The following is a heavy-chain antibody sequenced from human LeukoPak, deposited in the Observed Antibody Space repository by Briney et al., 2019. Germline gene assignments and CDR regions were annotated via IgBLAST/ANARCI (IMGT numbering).Heavy chain of an antibody. Sequence: GGSLRLSCAASGFTFSSFWMHWVRRAPGKGLVWVSRINTDGSSTDYADSVKGRFTISRDNAKNTLYLQMNSLRAEDTAVYYCARKGNAFDIWGQGTMVTVSS. CDR3: ARKGNAFDI. V-gene: IGHV3-74*01. J-gene: IGHJ3*02. CDR2: INTDGSST. CDR1: GFTFSSFW. D-gene: IGHD3-10*01.